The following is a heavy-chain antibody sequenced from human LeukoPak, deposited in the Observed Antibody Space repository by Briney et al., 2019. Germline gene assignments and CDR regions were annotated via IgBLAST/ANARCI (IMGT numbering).Heavy chain of an antibody. CDR1: GYSISSGYY. J-gene: IGHJ2*01. CDR2: IYHSGST. CDR3: ARDKRYDFWSGYKYWYFDL. D-gene: IGHD3-3*01. Sequence: PSETLSLTCAVSGYSISSGYYWGWIRQPPGKGLEWIGSIYHSGSTYYNPSLKSRVTMSVDTSKNQFSLKLSSVTAADTAVYYCARDKRYDFWSGYKYWYFDLWGRGTLVTVSS. V-gene: IGHV4-38-2*02.